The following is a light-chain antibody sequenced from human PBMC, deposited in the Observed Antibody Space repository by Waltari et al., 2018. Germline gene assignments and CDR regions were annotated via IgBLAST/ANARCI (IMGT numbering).Light chain of an antibody. CDR3: CSYTTTATLVV. Sequence: QSALTQPASVSGSPGQSITISCTGTFSDIGGYDYVSWYQQYPGLAPKLIIYEVRNRPSGVSKRVPGSRPGNTASLTTAALQAQDEADYYCCSYTTTATLVVFGGGTKLTVL. V-gene: IGLV2-14*01. CDR2: EVR. J-gene: IGLJ2*01. CDR1: FSDIGGYDY.